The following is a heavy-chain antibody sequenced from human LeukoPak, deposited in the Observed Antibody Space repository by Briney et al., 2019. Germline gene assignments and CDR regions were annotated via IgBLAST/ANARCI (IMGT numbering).Heavy chain of an antibody. Sequence: PGGSLRLSCAASGFTFSSYSMNWVRQAPGKGLEWVSSISTSSSYIYYADSVKGRFTISRDNAKNSLYLQMNSLRAEDTAVYYCARGLVWYGDYVDDYWGQGTLVTVSS. V-gene: IGHV3-21*01. D-gene: IGHD4-17*01. J-gene: IGHJ4*02. CDR1: GFTFSSYS. CDR3: ARGLVWYGDYVDDY. CDR2: ISTSSSYI.